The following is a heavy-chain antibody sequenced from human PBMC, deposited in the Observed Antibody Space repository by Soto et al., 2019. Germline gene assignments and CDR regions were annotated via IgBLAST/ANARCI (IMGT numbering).Heavy chain of an antibody. CDR2: INPSGGST. CDR3: ARDLGYCTNGVCYFGGLWGP. J-gene: IGHJ5*02. Sequence: QVQLVQSGAEVKKPGASVKVSCKASGYTFTSYYMHWVRQAPGQGLEWMGIINPSGGSTSYAQKFQGRVTMTRDTSTSTVYMELSSLRSEDTAVYYCARDLGYCTNGVCYFGGLWGPWGQGTLVTVSS. D-gene: IGHD2-8*01. V-gene: IGHV1-46*01. CDR1: GYTFTSYY.